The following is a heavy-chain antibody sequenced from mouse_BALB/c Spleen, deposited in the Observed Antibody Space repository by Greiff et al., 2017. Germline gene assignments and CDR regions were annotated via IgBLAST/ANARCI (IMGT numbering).Heavy chain of an antibody. Sequence: QVQLQQSGAELVMPGASVKMSCKASGYTFTDYWMHWVKQRPGQGLEWIGAIDTSDSYTSYNQKFKGKATLTVDESSSTAYMQLSSLTSEDSAVYYCARSGLTGTRAMDYWGQGTSVTVSS. J-gene: IGHJ4*01. CDR2: IDTSDSYT. D-gene: IGHD4-1*01. CDR3: ARSGLTGTRAMDY. V-gene: IGHV1-69*01. CDR1: GYTFTDYW.